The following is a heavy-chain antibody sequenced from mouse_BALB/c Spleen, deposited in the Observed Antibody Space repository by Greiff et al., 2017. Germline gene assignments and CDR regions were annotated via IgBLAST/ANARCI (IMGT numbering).Heavy chain of an antibody. V-gene: IGHV5-6-5*01. CDR3: ARGHHYYGYFDY. J-gene: IGHJ2*01. CDR1: GFTFSSYA. Sequence: EVNVVESGGGLVKPGGSLKLSCAASGFTFSSYAMSWVRQTPEKRLEWVASISSGGSTYYPDSVKGRFTISRDNARNILYLQMSSLRSEDTAMYYCARGHHYYGYFDYWGQGTTLTVSS. D-gene: IGHD1-2*01. CDR2: ISSGGST.